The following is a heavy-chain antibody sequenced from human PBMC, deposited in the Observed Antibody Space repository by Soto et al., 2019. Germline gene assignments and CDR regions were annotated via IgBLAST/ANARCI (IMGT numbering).Heavy chain of an antibody. J-gene: IGHJ4*02. V-gene: IGHV5-10-1*01. CDR2: IDPSDSQT. D-gene: IGHD3-22*01. CDR1: GYSFTSYW. Sequence: PGESLKISCKGSGYSFTSYWISWVRQMPGKGLEWMGRIDPSDSQTYYSPSFRGHVTISVTKSITTVFLQWSSLSASDTAMYYCARQIYDSDTGPNFQYYFDSWGQGTPVTVSS. CDR3: ARQIYDSDTGPNFQYYFDS.